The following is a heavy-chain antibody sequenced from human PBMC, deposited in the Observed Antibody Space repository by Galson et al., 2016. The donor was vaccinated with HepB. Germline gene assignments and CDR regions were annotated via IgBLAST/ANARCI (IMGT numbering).Heavy chain of an antibody. CDR3: AREPSGSYHLDS. V-gene: IGHV1-46*02. Sequence: SCKASGCTFNTCYFHWVRQAPGQGLEWMGIIFRDSGLIRYAEKFQGRVTIYRDTSTSTVYMDLSSLTSDDTAVYFCAREPSGSYHLDSWGQGTLVTVSS. CDR1: GCTFNTCY. D-gene: IGHD1-26*01. CDR2: IFRDSGLI. J-gene: IGHJ4*02.